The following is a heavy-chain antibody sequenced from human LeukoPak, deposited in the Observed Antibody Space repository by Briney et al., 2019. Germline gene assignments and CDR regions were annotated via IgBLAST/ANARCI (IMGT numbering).Heavy chain of an antibody. CDR1: GFTVSSNC. Sequence: GGSLRLSCAASGFTVSSNCMSWVRQAPGKGLEWVPVIYPGGSTYYADSVKGRFTISRHNSENTLDLQMNSLRVEDTAVYYCARGPWAAAGGSIDGLDIWGQGTMVTVSS. CDR2: IYPGGST. CDR3: ARGPWAAAGGSIDGLDI. J-gene: IGHJ3*02. D-gene: IGHD6-13*01. V-gene: IGHV3-53*04.